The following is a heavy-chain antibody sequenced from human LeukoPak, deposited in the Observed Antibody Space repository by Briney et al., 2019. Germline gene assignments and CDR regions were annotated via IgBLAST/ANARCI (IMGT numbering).Heavy chain of an antibody. D-gene: IGHD3-10*01. V-gene: IGHV4-59*01. Sequence: SETLSLTCTVSGGSISSYYWSWIRQPPGKGLEWIGYIYYSGSTNYNPSLKSRVTISVDTSKNQFSVKLSSVTAADTAVYYCARMLLWVGAPYGMDVWGQGTTVTVSS. CDR2: IYYSGST. CDR3: ARMLLWVGAPYGMDV. J-gene: IGHJ6*02. CDR1: GGSISSYY.